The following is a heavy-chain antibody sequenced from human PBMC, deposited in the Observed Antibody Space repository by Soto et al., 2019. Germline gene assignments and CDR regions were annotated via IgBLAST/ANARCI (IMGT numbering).Heavy chain of an antibody. CDR3: APLSVSLSGPYGIHV. CDR2: MFYSGLT. V-gene: IGHV4-39*01. D-gene: IGHD2-15*01. CDR1: GYSVTSSDYY. Sequence: SETLSLACSVSGYSVTSSDYYWAWIRQPPGKGLEWIGSMFYSGLTYYNPSLKGRVTLSVDTSKNQFSVRLNSVTAADTAVYYCAPLSVSLSGPYGIHVWGQGTTVTVSS. J-gene: IGHJ6*02.